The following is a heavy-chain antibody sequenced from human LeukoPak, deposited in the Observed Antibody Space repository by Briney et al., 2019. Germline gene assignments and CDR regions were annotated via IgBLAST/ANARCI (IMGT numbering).Heavy chain of an antibody. CDR2: IYSGGST. D-gene: IGHD5-18*01. Sequence: PGGSLRLSCAASGFTVSSNYMSWVRQAPGKGLEWVSVIYSGGSTYYADSMKGRFTISRDNSKNTLYLQMNSLRAEDTAVYYCARANSYGYGGFDYWGQGTLVTVSS. V-gene: IGHV3-66*01. CDR1: GFTVSSNY. CDR3: ARANSYGYGGFDY. J-gene: IGHJ4*02.